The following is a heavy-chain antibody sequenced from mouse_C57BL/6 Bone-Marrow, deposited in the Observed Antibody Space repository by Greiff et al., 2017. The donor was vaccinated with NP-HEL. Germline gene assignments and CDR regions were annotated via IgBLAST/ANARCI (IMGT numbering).Heavy chain of an antibody. V-gene: IGHV14-4*01. CDR1: GFNIKDDY. Sequence: VQLKQSGAELVRPGASVKLSCTASGFNIKDDYMHWVKQRPEQGLAWIGWIDPENGDTEYASKFQGKATITADTSSNTAYLQLSSLTSEDTAVYYCTNDGYYDWFAYWGQGTLVTVSA. D-gene: IGHD2-3*01. J-gene: IGHJ3*01. CDR3: TNDGYYDWFAY. CDR2: IDPENGDT.